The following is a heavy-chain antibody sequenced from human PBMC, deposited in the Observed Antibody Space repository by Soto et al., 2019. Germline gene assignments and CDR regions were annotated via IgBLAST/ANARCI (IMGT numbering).Heavy chain of an antibody. CDR1: GVTFSINS. CDR3: AKVQVTTLSYYYHGMDV. J-gene: IGHJ6*02. V-gene: IGHV3-23*01. CDR2: ISGSGGST. Sequence: GGSLRLSCADSGVTFSINSMSGVRQAPGKGLEWVSAISGSGGSTYYADSVKGRFTISRDNSKNTLYLQMNSLRAEDTAVYYCAKVQVTTLSYYYHGMDVWGQGPTVTVSS. D-gene: IGHD4-4*01.